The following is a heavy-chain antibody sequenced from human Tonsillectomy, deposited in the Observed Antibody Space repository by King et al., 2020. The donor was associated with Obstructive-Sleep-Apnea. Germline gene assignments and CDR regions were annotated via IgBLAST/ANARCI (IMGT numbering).Heavy chain of an antibody. D-gene: IGHD3-10*01. Sequence: VQLVESGGGLVQPGRSLRLSCAASGFIFDDYAMHWVRQAPGKGLEWVSCISWNSDIIGYADSVKGRFTIPRDNAKNYLYLQMNSLLLEDTAFYYCARVSRGVIWGQGALVTVSS. CDR1: GFIFDDYA. CDR3: ARVSRGVI. CDR2: ISWNSDII. J-gene: IGHJ4*02. V-gene: IGHV3-9*01.